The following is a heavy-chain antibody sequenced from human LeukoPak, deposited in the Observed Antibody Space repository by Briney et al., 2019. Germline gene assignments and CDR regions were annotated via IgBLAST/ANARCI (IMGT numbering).Heavy chain of an antibody. V-gene: IGHV1-24*01. CDR2: FDPEDGET. D-gene: IGHD3-3*01. J-gene: IGHJ4*02. CDR1: GYTLTELS. Sequence: PRASVKVSCKVSGYTLTELSMHWVRQAPGKGLEWMGGFDPEDGETIYAQKFQGRVTMTEDTSTDTAYMELSSLRSEDTAVYYCATAGKDWIGLYYFDYWGQGTLVTVSS. CDR3: ATAGKDWIGLYYFDY.